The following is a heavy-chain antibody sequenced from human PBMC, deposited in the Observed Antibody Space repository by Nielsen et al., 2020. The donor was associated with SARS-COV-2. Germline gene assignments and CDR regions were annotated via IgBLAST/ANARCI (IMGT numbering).Heavy chain of an antibody. CDR3: ARTHGGYSSPGPNFDY. J-gene: IGHJ4*02. CDR1: GFSLSTSGMC. D-gene: IGHD6-13*01. CDR2: IDWDDDK. Sequence: SGPTLVKPTQTLTLTCTFSGFSLSTSGMCVSWIRQPPGKALEWLARIDWDDDKYYSTSLKTRLTISKDTSKNQVVLTMTNMDPVDTATYYCARTHGGYSSPGPNFDYWGQGTLVTVSS. V-gene: IGHV2-70*11.